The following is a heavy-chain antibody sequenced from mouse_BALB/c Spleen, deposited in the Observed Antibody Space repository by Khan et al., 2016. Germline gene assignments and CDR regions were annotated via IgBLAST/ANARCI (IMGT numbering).Heavy chain of an antibody. Sequence: EVQLQESGPSLVKPSQTLSLTCSVTGDSITSGYWTWIRKFPGNKLEYMGYISYSGSNYYYPSLKSRLSTTRESSTHQYYLQLNSVTTEDTATHYCARSNRNDAWFAFWGQGTLVTVSA. CDR1: GDSITSGY. V-gene: IGHV3-8*02. D-gene: IGHD2-14*01. CDR3: ARSNRNDAWFAF. J-gene: IGHJ3*01. CDR2: ISYSGSN.